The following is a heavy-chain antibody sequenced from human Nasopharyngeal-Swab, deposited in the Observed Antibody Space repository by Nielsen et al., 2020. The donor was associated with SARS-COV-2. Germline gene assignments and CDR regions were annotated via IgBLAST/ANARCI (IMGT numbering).Heavy chain of an antibody. CDR3: AIFGLDVELDWFDP. Sequence: ASVKVSCKASGYTFTSYYMHWVRQAPGQGLEWMGIINPSGGSTNYAQKFQGRVTITADESTSTAYMELSSLRSEDTAVYYCAIFGLDVELDWFDPWGQGTLVTVSS. CDR2: INPSGGST. D-gene: IGHD6-6*01. CDR1: GYTFTSYY. V-gene: IGHV1-46*01. J-gene: IGHJ5*02.